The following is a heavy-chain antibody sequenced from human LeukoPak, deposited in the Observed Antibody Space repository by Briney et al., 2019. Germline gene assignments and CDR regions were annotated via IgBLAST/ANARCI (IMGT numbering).Heavy chain of an antibody. CDR2: IKQDGSEK. Sequence: GGSLRLSCAASGFTFSSYWMRWVRQAPGKGLEWVANIKQDGSEKYYVDSVKGRFTISRDNAKNSLYLQMNSLRAEDTAVYYCARAGRFGVFLDYYGMDVWGKGTTVTVSS. D-gene: IGHD3-10*01. CDR1: GFTFSSYW. CDR3: ARAGRFGVFLDYYGMDV. V-gene: IGHV3-7*03. J-gene: IGHJ6*04.